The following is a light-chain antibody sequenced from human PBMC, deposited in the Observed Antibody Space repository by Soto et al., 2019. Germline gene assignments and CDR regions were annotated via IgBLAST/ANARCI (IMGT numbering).Light chain of an antibody. CDR2: EVS. V-gene: IGLV2-14*01. CDR1: SSDVGGYKY. CDR3: SSYTTSNTLV. J-gene: IGLJ1*01. Sequence: QPVLTQPASVSGSPGQSITISCSGTSSDVGGYKYVSWYQQHPGKAPKLMIYEVSYRPSGVSNRFSGSKSGNTASLTISGLQAEDEADYYCSSYTTSNTLVFGTGTKLTVL.